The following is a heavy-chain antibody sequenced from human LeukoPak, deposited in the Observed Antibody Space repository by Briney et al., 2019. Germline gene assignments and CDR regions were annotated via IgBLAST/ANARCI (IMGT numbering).Heavy chain of an antibody. D-gene: IGHD5-18*01. J-gene: IGHJ4*02. V-gene: IGHV4-38-2*02. CDR3: ARIEDVTRGYNHAYYFDY. Sequence: SETLSLTCTVSGYSISSDYYWGWIRQPPGKGLEWIGNIFHNGNTYYNPSLKSRVTMSIDTSKKQFFLKLRTATAADTAVYYCARIEDVTRGYNHAYYFDYWGQGTLVTVSS. CDR1: GYSISSDYY. CDR2: IFHNGNT.